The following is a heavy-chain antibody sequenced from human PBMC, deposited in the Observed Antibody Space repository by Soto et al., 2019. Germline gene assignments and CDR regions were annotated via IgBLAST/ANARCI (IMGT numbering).Heavy chain of an antibody. V-gene: IGHV3-23*01. CDR2: ISGSGVDT. J-gene: IGHJ4*02. CDR1: GFTFSSYG. D-gene: IGHD2-21*02. CDR3: AKGGAYCYGDCTRAH. Sequence: EVQLSQSGGGSVQPGGSLRLSCEGSGFTFSSYGMTWVRQAPGKGLEWVAGISGSGVDTKYADSVKGRFIIARDNSKNKMYLQMNNLRVEDMAVYFCAKGGAYCYGDCTRAHWGQGTLVTVSS.